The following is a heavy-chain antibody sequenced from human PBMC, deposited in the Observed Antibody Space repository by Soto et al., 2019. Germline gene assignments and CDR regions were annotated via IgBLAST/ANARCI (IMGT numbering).Heavy chain of an antibody. J-gene: IGHJ2*01. Sequence: QVQLQESGRGLVKASESLSLTCNVSGGSIRDYYWSWIRQPPGKGLESIGYIHYSGSTTYNPSLNSRVTISLDTSTTQFSLRLSSVTGADTAVYYCARFYSYRSRSHWYFDLWGRGTLVSVSS. CDR3: ARFYSYRSRSHWYFDL. CDR2: IHYSGST. V-gene: IGHV4-59*01. D-gene: IGHD5-18*01. CDR1: GGSIRDYY.